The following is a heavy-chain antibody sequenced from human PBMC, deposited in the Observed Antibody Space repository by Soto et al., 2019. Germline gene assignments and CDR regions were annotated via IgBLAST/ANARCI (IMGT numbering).Heavy chain of an antibody. CDR1: GFTFSSYA. V-gene: IGHV3-23*01. Sequence: PGGSLRLSCAASGFTFSSYAMSWVRQAPGKGLEWVSAISGSGGSTYYADSVKGRFTISRDNSKNTLYLQMNSLRAEDTAVYYCAKDRLQSFQLYLESFDYWGQGTLVTVSS. CDR2: ISGSGGST. J-gene: IGHJ4*02. CDR3: AKDRLQSFQLYLESFDY. D-gene: IGHD2-2*01.